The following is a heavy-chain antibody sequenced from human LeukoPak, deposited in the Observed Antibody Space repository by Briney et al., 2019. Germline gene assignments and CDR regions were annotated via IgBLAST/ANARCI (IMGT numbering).Heavy chain of an antibody. D-gene: IGHD3-10*01. CDR3: ARGRGFYFDY. CDR1: GGSMSNHY. V-gene: IGHV4-59*11. Sequence: SETLSLTCTVSGGSMSNHYWSWIRQPPGKGLEWIGDIYYSGSTNYNPSLKSRVTISVDTSKNQFSLKLSSVTAADTAVYYCARGRGFYFDYWGQGTLVTVSS. CDR2: IYYSGST. J-gene: IGHJ4*02.